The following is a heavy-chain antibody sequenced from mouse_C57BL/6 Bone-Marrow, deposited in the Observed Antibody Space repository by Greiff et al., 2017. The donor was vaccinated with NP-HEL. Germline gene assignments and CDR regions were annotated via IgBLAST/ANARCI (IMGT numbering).Heavy chain of an antibody. J-gene: IGHJ3*01. CDR2: IDPSDSET. D-gene: IGHD1-1*01. CDR3: ALLVYSQRGFAY. V-gene: IGHV1-52*01. CDR1: GYTFTSYW. Sequence: VQLQQPGAELVRPGSSVKLSCKASGYTFTSYWLHWVKQRPIQGLEWIGNIDPSDSETHYNQKFKDKATLTVDKSSSTAYMQLSSLTSEDSAVYYCALLVYSQRGFAYWGQGTLVTVSA.